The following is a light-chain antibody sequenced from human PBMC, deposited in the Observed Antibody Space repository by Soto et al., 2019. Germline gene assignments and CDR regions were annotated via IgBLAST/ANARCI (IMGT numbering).Light chain of an antibody. CDR3: QQRSNWHS. V-gene: IGKV3-11*01. J-gene: IGKJ4*02. CDR2: DAS. Sequence: EIVLTQSPATLSLSPGERATLSCRASQSVSSYLAWYQQKPGQAPRLLIYDASNRATGIPARFSGSGSGTDFPLTICSLEPEDFAVYYCQQRSNWHSFGGGTKVEIK. CDR1: QSVSSY.